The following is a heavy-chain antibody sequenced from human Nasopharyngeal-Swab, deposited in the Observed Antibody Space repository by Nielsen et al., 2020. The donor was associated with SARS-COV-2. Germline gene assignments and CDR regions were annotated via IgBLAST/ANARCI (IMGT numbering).Heavy chain of an antibody. CDR2: IIPIFGTA. CDR1: GGTFSSYA. J-gene: IGHJ5*02. Sequence: SVKVSCKASGGTFSSYAISWVRQAPGQGLEWMGGIIPIFGTANYAQKFQGRVTITADESTSTAYMELSSLRSEDTAVSYCAKDGVAARPDWFDPWGQGTLVTVSS. D-gene: IGHD6-6*01. V-gene: IGHV1-69*13. CDR3: AKDGVAARPDWFDP.